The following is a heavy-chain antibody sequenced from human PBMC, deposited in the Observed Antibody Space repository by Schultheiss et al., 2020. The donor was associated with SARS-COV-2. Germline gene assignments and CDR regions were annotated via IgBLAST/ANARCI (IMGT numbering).Heavy chain of an antibody. J-gene: IGHJ6*03. CDR1: GFTFSSYG. Sequence: GGSLRLSCAASGFTFSSYGMHWVRQAPGKGLEWVAFIRYDGSNKYYADSVKGRFTISRDNSKNTLYLQMNSLRAEDTAVYYCARDRGSSWYPVRYYYYMDVWGKGTTVTVSS. V-gene: IGHV3-30*02. CDR2: IRYDGSNK. CDR3: ARDRGSSWYPVRYYYYMDV. D-gene: IGHD6-13*01.